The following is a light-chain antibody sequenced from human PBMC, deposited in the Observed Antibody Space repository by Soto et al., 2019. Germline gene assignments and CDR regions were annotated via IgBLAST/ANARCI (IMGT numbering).Light chain of an antibody. CDR3: QEYSKCPLFT. CDR1: QSVGRN. Sequence: EIVVTQSPGILSVSPGDRATLSCRASQSVGRNLAWYQQKPGQAPTLLIYAASTRATGLPARFSGSGSGTVFTLTISSLQSEDFVVYYCQEYSKCPLFTFGPGTRVD. J-gene: IGKJ3*01. CDR2: AAS. V-gene: IGKV3-15*01.